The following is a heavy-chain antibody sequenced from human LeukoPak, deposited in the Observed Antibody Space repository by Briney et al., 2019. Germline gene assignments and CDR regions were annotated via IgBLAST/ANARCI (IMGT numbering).Heavy chain of an antibody. J-gene: IGHJ6*03. CDR1: GFTFSSYW. Sequence: PGGSLRLSCVASGFTFSSYWMHWVRQAPGKGLVWVSRINSDGSSTSYADSVKARFTISRDNAKNTLYLQMNSLRAEDTAVYYRAKGGLRTSPLYYMDVWGKGTTVTVSS. V-gene: IGHV3-74*01. CDR3: AKGGLRTSPLYYMDV. CDR2: INSDGSST. D-gene: IGHD3-16*01.